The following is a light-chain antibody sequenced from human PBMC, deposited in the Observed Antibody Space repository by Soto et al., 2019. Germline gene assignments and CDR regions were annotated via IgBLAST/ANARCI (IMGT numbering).Light chain of an antibody. J-gene: IGKJ3*01. Sequence: DIVMTQSPDSLAVSLGEGANINCKSSQSVLYSSNNKNYLAWYQQKPGQPPKLLIFWASTREPEVPDRFSGSVSGTVFTLNINSLQAEDVAVYYFQQYYSTPFSFGPGTKVDIK. V-gene: IGKV4-1*01. CDR1: QSVLYSSNNKNY. CDR3: QQYYSTPFS. CDR2: WAS.